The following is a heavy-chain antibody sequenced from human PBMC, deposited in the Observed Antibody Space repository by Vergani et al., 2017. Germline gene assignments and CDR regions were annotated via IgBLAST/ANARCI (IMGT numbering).Heavy chain of an antibody. CDR3: ARALHCYGSGSYYGDDFDY. V-gene: IGHV1-69*06. CDR1: GGTFSSYA. Sequence: QVQLVQSGAEVKKPGSSVKVSCKASGGTFSSYAISWVRQAPGQGLEWMGGIIPIFGTANYAQKFQGRVTITADKSTSTAYMELSSLRSEDTAVYYCARALHCYGSGSYYGDDFDYWGQGTLVTVSS. D-gene: IGHD3-10*01. CDR2: IIPIFGTA. J-gene: IGHJ4*02.